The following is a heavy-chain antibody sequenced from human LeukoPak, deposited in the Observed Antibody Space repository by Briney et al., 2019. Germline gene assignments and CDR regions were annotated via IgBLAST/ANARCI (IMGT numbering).Heavy chain of an antibody. Sequence: GGSLRLSCAASGFTVSSNEMSWVRQAPGKGLEWVSSISGGSTYYADSRKGRFAISRDNSKNTLHLQMNSLRAEDTAVYYCARQAAGGVVTLDYWGQGTLVTVSS. CDR2: ISGGST. CDR3: ARQAAGGVVTLDY. J-gene: IGHJ4*02. CDR1: GFTVSSNE. V-gene: IGHV3-38-3*01. D-gene: IGHD4-23*01.